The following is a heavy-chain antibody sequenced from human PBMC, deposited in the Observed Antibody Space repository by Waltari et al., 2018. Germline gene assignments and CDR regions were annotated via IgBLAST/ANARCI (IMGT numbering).Heavy chain of an antibody. CDR1: GGSISSYY. CDR3: ARAIVGGLGYYYYYMDV. CDR2: NYYSGRT. Sequence: QVQLQESGPGLVKPSETLSLTCTVSGGSISSYYWSWIRQPPGKGLEWIGYNYYSGRTNYSPSLKSRVTISVDTSKNQFSLKLSSVTAADTAVYYCARAIVGGLGYYYYYMDVWGKGTTVTVSS. V-gene: IGHV4-59*01. D-gene: IGHD1-26*01. J-gene: IGHJ6*03.